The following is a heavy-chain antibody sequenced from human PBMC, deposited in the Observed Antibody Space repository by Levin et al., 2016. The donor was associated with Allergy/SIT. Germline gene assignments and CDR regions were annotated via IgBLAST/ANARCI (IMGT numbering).Heavy chain of an antibody. J-gene: IGHJ3*02. D-gene: IGHD3-22*01. CDR2: ISGSGGST. Sequence: ESLKISCAASGFTFTNYAINWVRQAPGKGLEWVSGISGSGGSTYYADSVKGRFTISRDNSKNTLYLQMNSLRAEDTAVYYCAKASLGSGYPHGGVDIWGQGTMVTVSS. CDR1: GFTFTNYA. V-gene: IGHV3-23*01. CDR3: AKASLGSGYPHGGVDI.